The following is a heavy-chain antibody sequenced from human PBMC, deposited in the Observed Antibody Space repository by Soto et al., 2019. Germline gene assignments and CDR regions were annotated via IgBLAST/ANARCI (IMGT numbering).Heavy chain of an antibody. J-gene: IGHJ2*01. CDR3: ARRTAGWYFDL. Sequence: EVQLVESGGGLVQPGGSLRLSCAASGFMFNSYAMHWVRQAPGKGLEYVSAISSLGDSTFYANSVKDRFTISRDNSKNTLYLQMGSLRAEDRAVYYCARRTAGWYFDLWCRGTLVTVSS. CDR1: GFMFNSYA. CDR2: ISSLGDST. D-gene: IGHD2-21*02. V-gene: IGHV3-64*01.